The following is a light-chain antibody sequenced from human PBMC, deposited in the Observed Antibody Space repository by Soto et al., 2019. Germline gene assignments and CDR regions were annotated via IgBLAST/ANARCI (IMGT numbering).Light chain of an antibody. Sequence: EIVMTQSPATLSVSPGERATLSCRASQSVSSNLAWYQQKPGQAPRLLIYGASTRATGIPARFSGSGSGTEFTLTITSLEPEDFAVYYCQQRAIWRGVTFGPGTKVDIK. CDR3: QQRAIWRGVT. V-gene: IGKV3-15*01. J-gene: IGKJ3*01. CDR2: GAS. CDR1: QSVSSN.